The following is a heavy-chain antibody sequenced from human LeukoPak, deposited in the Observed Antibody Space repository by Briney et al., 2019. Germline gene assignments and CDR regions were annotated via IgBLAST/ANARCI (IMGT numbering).Heavy chain of an antibody. J-gene: IGHJ4*02. CDR3: AKDAVGGTAYYFDY. D-gene: IGHD1-26*01. Sequence: GGSLRLSCAASGFTFTKYAMSWVRQAPGKGLEWLSAISSSGDTYYADSVRGRFTISRDNSKNTLYLQMNRLRAEDTAVYYCAKDAVGGTAYYFDYWGQGTLVTVSS. CDR2: ISSSGDT. CDR1: GFTFTKYA. V-gene: IGHV3-23*01.